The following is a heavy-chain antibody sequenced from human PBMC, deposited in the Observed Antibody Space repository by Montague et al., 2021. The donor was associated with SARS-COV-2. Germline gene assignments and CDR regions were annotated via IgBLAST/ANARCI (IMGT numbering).Heavy chain of an antibody. D-gene: IGHD3-22*01. CDR3: ARGWFSPMLVVVIRGPFDS. CDR1: GGSISSSSYY. CDR2: IYYSGST. V-gene: IGHV4-39*07. Sequence: SETLSLTCTVSGGSISSSSYYWGWIRQPPGKGLEWIGTIYYSGSTYYNPSLKSRVTISVDTSKNQFSLKLSSVTAADTAVYYCARGWFSPMLVVVIRGPFDSWGQGARVP. J-gene: IGHJ4*02.